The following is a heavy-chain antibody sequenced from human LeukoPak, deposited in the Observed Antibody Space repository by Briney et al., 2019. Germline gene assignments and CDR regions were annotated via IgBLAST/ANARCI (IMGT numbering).Heavy chain of an antibody. CDR3: ARSPPRGDYSGSASHYNR. J-gene: IGHJ4*02. V-gene: IGHV4-34*01. Sequence: SETLFLTCAVYGGSFSGYYWSWIRQPPGKGLEWIGEINHSGSANYNPSLKSRVTISVDTSKNQFSLRLRSVTAADTAVYFCARSPPRGDYSGSASHYNRWGPGTLVTVSS. CDR1: GGSFSGYY. CDR2: INHSGSA. D-gene: IGHD3-10*01.